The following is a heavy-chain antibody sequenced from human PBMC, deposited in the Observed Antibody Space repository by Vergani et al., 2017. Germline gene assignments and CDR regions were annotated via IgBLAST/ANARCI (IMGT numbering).Heavy chain of an antibody. CDR3: SRGGFYTSRNDFKFYGLGV. J-gene: IGHJ6*02. V-gene: IGHV1-18*01. CDR2: ISAYSGET. CDR1: RYPFSRYG. Sequence: QAQLVQSGAEVKKPGASVRVSCKASRYPFSRYGISWVRPAPGQGLEWMGWISAYSGETRYARSLQGRVTMTKDASTNTAYMSLRSLRSDDTAIYYCSRGGFYTSRNDFKFYGLGVWGQGTTVTVTS. D-gene: IGHD3-3*01.